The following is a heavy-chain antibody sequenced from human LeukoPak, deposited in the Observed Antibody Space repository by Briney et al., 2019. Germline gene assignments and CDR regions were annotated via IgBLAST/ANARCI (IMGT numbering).Heavy chain of an antibody. J-gene: IGHJ3*02. CDR2: LDPSAGDT. Sequence: PSASVKVSCKASGYTFTNYYMHWVRQAPGQGLEYMGILDPSAGDTTYAQKFQGRVTITADKSTSTAYMELSSLRSEDTAVYYCASTSPAITHYAFDIWGQGTMVTVSS. CDR1: GYTFTNYY. CDR3: ASTSPAITHYAFDI. V-gene: IGHV1-46*01. D-gene: IGHD3-10*01.